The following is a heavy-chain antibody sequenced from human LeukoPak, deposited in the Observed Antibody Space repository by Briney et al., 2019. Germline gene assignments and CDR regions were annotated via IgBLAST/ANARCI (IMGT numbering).Heavy chain of an antibody. CDR3: VSGNYFDY. V-gene: IGHV1-2*02. CDR2: INPYSGDT. J-gene: IGHJ4*02. Sequence: ASVKVSCKASGYSFTDYYMHWVRQAPGQGLEWMGWINPYSGDTNYEQKFQGRVTMTRDTSISTAYMELSSLRSDDTDVYNCVSGNYFDYWGQGTLVTVSS. CDR1: GYSFTDYY. D-gene: IGHD2-15*01.